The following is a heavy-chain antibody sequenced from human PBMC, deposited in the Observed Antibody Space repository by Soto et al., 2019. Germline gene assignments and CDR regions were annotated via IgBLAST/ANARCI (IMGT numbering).Heavy chain of an antibody. CDR1: GYTFTGYY. V-gene: IGHV1-2*04. D-gene: IGHD5-12*01. CDR2: INPNSGGT. Sequence: ASVKVSCKASGYTFTGYYMHWVRQAPGQGLEWMGWINPNSGGTNYAQKFQGWVTMTRDTSISTAYMELRRLRSDDTAVYYCARGYSGYDGHFDYWGQVTLVTVSS. CDR3: ARGYSGYDGHFDY. J-gene: IGHJ4*02.